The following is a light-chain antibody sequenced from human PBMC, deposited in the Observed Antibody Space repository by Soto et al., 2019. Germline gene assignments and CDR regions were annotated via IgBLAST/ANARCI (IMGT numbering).Light chain of an antibody. CDR3: QQYTNWPQT. CDR1: QIVSSY. CDR2: GAS. J-gene: IGKJ1*01. Sequence: EIVLTQSPATLSLSPGERATLSCRGSQIVSSYLAWYQQKXVQAPRLLIYGASTRATGIPARFSGSGSGKEFTLTISSLQYEDFAVYYCQQYTNWPQTFGQGTKVDI. V-gene: IGKV3-15*01.